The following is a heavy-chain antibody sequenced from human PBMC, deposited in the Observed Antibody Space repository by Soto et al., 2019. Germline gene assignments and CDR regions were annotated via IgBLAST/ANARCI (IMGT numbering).Heavy chain of an antibody. V-gene: IGHV3-30*18. D-gene: IGHD6-25*01. Sequence: QVQLVESGGGVVQPGRSLRLSCAASGFTFSSYGMHWVRQAPGKGLEWVAVISYDGSNKYYADSVKGRFTISRENSKNTLYLQRNSLRAEATAVYDGAKDRRPNYYYGMDVWGQGTTVTVSS. CDR2: ISYDGSNK. CDR1: GFTFSSYG. CDR3: AKDRRPNYYYGMDV. J-gene: IGHJ6*02.